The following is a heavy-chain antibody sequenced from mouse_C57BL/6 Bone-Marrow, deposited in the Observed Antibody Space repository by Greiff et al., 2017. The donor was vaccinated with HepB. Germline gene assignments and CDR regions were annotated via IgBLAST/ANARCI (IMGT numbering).Heavy chain of an antibody. V-gene: IGHV1-4*01. CDR3: AREALLRSYWYFDV. CDR1: GYTFTSYT. D-gene: IGHD1-1*01. J-gene: IGHJ1*03. Sequence: VQLQQSGAELARPGASVKMSCKASGYTFTSYTMHWVKQRPGQGLEWIGYINPSSGYTKYNQKFKDKATLTADKSSSTAYMQLSSLTSEDSAVFYCAREALLRSYWYFDVWGTGTTVTVSS. CDR2: INPSSGYT.